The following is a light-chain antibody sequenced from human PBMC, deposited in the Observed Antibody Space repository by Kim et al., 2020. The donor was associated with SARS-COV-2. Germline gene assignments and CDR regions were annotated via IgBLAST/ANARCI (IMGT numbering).Light chain of an antibody. CDR3: QQTFTGYS. CDR1: QVISTF. CDR2: ATS. J-gene: IGKJ2*01. V-gene: IGKV1-39*01. Sequence: LYAYVGASVTINCRASQVISTFLNWYQHRPGRAPHLLIYATSNLQSGVPSSFTRSGSVTHFTLTIANLQRKDSATYYCQQTFTGYSFGAGTKLEF.